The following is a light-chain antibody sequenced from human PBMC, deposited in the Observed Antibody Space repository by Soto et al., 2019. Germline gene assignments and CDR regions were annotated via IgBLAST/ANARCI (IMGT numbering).Light chain of an antibody. CDR2: LAS. V-gene: IGKV2-28*01. CDR3: QHYGYPQWT. Sequence: DVVMTQSPLSLPVTLGQPASISCRFSQSLLRSNGYNYLDWYLQRPGHSPQLLIYLASNRASGVPDRFSGSGSGTEFALTISRLEPEDFAVYICQHYGYPQWTFGPGTKVDIK. J-gene: IGKJ1*01. CDR1: QSLLRSNGYNY.